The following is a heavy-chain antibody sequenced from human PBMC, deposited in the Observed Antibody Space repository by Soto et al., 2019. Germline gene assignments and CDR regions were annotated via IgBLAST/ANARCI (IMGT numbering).Heavy chain of an antibody. Sequence: HEHLVQSGAEVKRPGASLKVSCKASGYSFTSYYIHWVRQAPGQGLEWMGWINPDSGATNYAQNFQGRVTLTSDTSISTASMDLTSLTSDDTAVYYCARGDYGTGGYPFPYFDYWGQGTLVIVSP. CDR2: INPDSGAT. CDR1: GYSFTSYY. CDR3: ARGDYGTGGYPFPYFDY. J-gene: IGHJ4*02. V-gene: IGHV1-2*02. D-gene: IGHD2-8*02.